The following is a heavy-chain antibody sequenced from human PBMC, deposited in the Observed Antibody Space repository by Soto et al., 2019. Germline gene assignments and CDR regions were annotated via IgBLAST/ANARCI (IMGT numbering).Heavy chain of an antibody. V-gene: IGHV1-8*01. D-gene: IGHD6-6*01. CDR1: GYTFTSYD. Sequence: QVQLVQSGAEVKKPGASVRVSCRASGYTFTSYDINWVRQATGQGLEWMGWMKPNSGSTGYAQKFQDRVTMNRNTSISTAYMELSSLSSEDTAVYYCARGSSGMDVWGHGNTITVSS. CDR2: MKPNSGST. J-gene: IGHJ6*02. CDR3: ARGSSGMDV.